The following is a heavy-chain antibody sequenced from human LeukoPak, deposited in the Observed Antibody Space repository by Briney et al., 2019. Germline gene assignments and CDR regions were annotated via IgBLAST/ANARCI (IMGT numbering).Heavy chain of an antibody. V-gene: IGHV3-23*01. CDR3: TKWNGYGDY. Sequence: PGGSLRLSCAASGFTFSSYGMSWVRQAPGKGLEWVSGVSESGGSTYYTDSVKGRFTISRDNSRNTLYLQMNSLRAADTAIYYCTKWNGYGDYWGQGILVTVSS. CDR2: VSESGGST. D-gene: IGHD3-3*01. CDR1: GFTFSSYG. J-gene: IGHJ4*02.